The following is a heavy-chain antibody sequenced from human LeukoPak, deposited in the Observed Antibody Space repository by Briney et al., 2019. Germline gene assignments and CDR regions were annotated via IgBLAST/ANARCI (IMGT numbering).Heavy chain of an antibody. CDR3: ASVFGVTRIDY. D-gene: IGHD3-3*01. CDR2: ISSSSDTI. J-gene: IGHJ4*02. CDR1: GFTFSSYN. Sequence: GGSLRLSCVASGFTFSSYNMNWVRQAPGKGLEWVSFISSSSDTIYYADSVKGRFTISRDNAKNSLFLQMNSLRDVDTAVYYCASVFGVTRIDYWGQGTLVTVSS. V-gene: IGHV3-48*02.